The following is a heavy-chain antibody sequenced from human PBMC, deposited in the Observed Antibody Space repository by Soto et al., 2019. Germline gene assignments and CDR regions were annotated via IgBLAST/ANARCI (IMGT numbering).Heavy chain of an antibody. D-gene: IGHD2-15*01. V-gene: IGHV3-11*01. CDR2: ISSSGSTI. J-gene: IGHJ1*01. CDR1: GFTFSDYY. Sequence: GGSLRLSCAASGFTFSDYYMSWIRQAPGKGLEWVSYISSSGSTIYYADSVKGRFTISRDNAKNSLYLQMNNLRAEDTAVYYCARVDRYCSGGYCPEYFQYWGQGTLVTVSS. CDR3: ARVDRYCSGGYCPEYFQY.